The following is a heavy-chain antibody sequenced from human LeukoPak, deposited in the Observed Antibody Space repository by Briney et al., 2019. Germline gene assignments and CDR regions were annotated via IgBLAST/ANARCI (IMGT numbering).Heavy chain of an antibody. D-gene: IGHD1-1*01. J-gene: IGHJ4*02. CDR3: ARVSFAGGYYFDY. CDR2: ISSSSSYI. V-gene: IGHV3-21*01. Sequence: PGGSLRLSCATSGFTLSSYSMNWVRQAPGKGLEWVSSISSSSSYIYYAGSVKGRFTISRDNAKNSLYLQMNSLRAEDTAVYYCARVSFAGGYYFDYWGQGTLVTVSS. CDR1: GFTLSSYS.